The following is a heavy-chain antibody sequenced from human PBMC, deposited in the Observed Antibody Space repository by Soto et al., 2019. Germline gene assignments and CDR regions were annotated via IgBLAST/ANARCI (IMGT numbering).Heavy chain of an antibody. J-gene: IGHJ6*01. D-gene: IGHD2-2*01. V-gene: IGHV1-2*02. CDR2: INPNSGGT. CDR1: GYTFTGYY. CDR3: ARGRRGVVVVRAATHDRDV. Sequence: ASVKVSCKASGYTFTGYYMHWVRQAPGQGLEWMGWINPNSGGTNYAQKFQGRVTMTRDTSISTAYMELSRLRSADTAVYYCARGRRGVVVVRAATHDRDVWGRGSRVTVSS.